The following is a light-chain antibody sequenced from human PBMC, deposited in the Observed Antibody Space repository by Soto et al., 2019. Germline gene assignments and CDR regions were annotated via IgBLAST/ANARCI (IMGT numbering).Light chain of an antibody. CDR3: KQYYSTPPT. CDR2: GAS. V-gene: IGKV3D-7*01. Sequence: EIVLTQSPATLSLSPGERATLSCRASQSVSSNYLAWYQQKPGQAPRLLIYGASTRATGIPARFSGSGSGTDFTLTIRSLQAEDVALYYCKQYYSTPPTFGQGTKVDIK. J-gene: IGKJ1*01. CDR1: QSVSSNY.